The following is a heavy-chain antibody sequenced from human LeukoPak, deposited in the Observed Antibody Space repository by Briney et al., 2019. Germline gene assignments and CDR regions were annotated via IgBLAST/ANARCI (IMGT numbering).Heavy chain of an antibody. D-gene: IGHD3-10*01. V-gene: IGHV4-38-2*02. J-gene: IGHJ5*02. CDR2: IYHSGST. CDR3: ARGRGEGRGIAMIRGVRAPSYNWFDP. Sequence: SETLSLTCTVSGYSISSGYYWGWIRPPPGKGLEWIGSIYHSGSTYYNPSLKSRVTISVDTSKNQFSLKLSSVTAADMALYYCARGRGEGRGIAMIRGVRAPSYNWFDPWGHGTLVTVSS. CDR1: GYSISSGYY.